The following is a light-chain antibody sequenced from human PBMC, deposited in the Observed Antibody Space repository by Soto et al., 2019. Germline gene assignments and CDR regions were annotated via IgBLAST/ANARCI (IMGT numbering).Light chain of an antibody. V-gene: IGKV3-11*01. CDR2: DAS. CDR1: HSIMKN. CDR3: QQRQT. Sequence: IVLTLSPCTLSLSPVERATLSCMASHSIMKNLGWYQHKPGQAPRLLIYDASNRATGIPARFSGSGSGTDFTLTISSLEPEDFAVYYCQQRQTFGQGTKVDI. J-gene: IGKJ1*01.